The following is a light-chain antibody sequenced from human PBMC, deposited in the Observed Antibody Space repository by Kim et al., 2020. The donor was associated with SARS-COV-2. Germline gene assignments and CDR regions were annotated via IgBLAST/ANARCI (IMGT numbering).Light chain of an antibody. J-gene: IGLJ3*02. V-gene: IGLV1-44*01. CDR1: SSNIESNT. Sequence: ELTQPPSASGTPGQRVTISCSGSSSNIESNTVNWYQQLPGRAPKLLIYSNNQRPSGVPDRFSGSKSGTSASLAISGLQSEDETDYYCAAWDGSLSGWMFGGGTQLTVL. CDR2: SNN. CDR3: AAWDGSLSGWM.